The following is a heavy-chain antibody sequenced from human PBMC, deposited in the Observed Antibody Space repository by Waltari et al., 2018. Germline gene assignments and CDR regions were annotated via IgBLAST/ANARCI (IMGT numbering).Heavy chain of an antibody. CDR2: ISSSSSYI. Sequence: EVQLVESGGGLVKPGGSVRLSCSASGFTFRRYSMNWVRGAPGKWLEWVSSISSSSSYIYYADSVKGRFTISRDNAKNSLYLQMNSLRAEDTAVYYCARVRGLSGDAFDIWGQGTMVTVSS. V-gene: IGHV3-21*01. CDR3: ARVRGLSGDAFDI. CDR1: GFTFRRYS. J-gene: IGHJ3*02.